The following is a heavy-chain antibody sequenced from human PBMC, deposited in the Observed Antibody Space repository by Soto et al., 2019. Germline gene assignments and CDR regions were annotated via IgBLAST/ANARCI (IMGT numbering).Heavy chain of an antibody. J-gene: IGHJ4*02. CDR3: ARHGVWCFDF. CDR2: INPEGSAE. CDR1: GFTFSSSW. Sequence: EMQLVESGGALVQPGGSLRLSCAASGFTFSSSWMAWVRQAPGKGLEWVANINPEGSAEYYVDSVKGRFTISRDNAKNSLYLQMNSLGLGDTALYYCARHGVWCFDFWGQGTLVSISS. D-gene: IGHD2-8*02. V-gene: IGHV3-7*02.